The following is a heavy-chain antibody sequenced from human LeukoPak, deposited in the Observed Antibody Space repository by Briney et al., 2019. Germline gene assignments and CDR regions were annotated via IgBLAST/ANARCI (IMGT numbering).Heavy chain of an antibody. V-gene: IGHV3-48*03. Sequence: GGSLRLSCAASGFSFSSHEMNWVRQAPGKGLEWVSYIISTSSTTYYEDSVKGRFTVSRDNAKNSLYLQMSSLRVEDTAVYYCARIARDYYYMDVWGKGTTVTVSS. CDR2: IISTSSTT. CDR3: ARIARDYYYMDV. CDR1: GFSFSSHE. J-gene: IGHJ6*03.